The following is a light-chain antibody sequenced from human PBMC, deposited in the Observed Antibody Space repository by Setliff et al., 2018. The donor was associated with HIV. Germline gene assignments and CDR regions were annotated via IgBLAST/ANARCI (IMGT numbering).Light chain of an antibody. V-gene: IGLV3-1*01. CDR3: QAWDSSSADYV. Sequence: ELTQPPSVSVSPGQTASITCSGDKLGDKYACWYQQKPGQSPVLVIYQDSKRPSGIPERFSGSNSGNTATLTISGTQAMDEADYYCQAWDSSSADYVFGTGTKV. J-gene: IGLJ1*01. CDR1: KLGDKY. CDR2: QDS.